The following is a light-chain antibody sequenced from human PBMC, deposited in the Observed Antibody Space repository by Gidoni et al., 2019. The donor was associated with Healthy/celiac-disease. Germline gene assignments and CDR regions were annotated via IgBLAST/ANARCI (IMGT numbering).Light chain of an antibody. CDR1: QSVLYSSNNKNY. CDR3: QQYYSTSFT. CDR2: WAS. J-gene: IGKJ3*01. V-gene: IGKV4-1*01. Sequence: DIVMTQSPDSLAVSLGERATINCKSSQSVLYSSNNKNYLAWYQQKPGQPPKLLIYWASTRESGVPERLSGSGSGTDFTLTISSLQAEDVAGYYCQQYYSTSFTFGPGTKVDIK.